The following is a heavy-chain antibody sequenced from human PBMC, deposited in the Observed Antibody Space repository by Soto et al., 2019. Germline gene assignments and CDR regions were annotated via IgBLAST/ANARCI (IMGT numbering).Heavy chain of an antibody. J-gene: IGHJ6*02. Sequence: EVQVVESGGALVQPGGSLRLSCAASGFNVNSDYMNWVRQAPGKGLEWVSVIYSDGSTYYADSVKGRFSISRDNSKNMSKLEMSSLRAEDAAVYYCARDPGLRNGMSAWGQGTTVTVSS. CDR1: GFNVNSDY. V-gene: IGHV3-66*01. CDR2: IYSDGST. CDR3: ARDPGLRNGMSA.